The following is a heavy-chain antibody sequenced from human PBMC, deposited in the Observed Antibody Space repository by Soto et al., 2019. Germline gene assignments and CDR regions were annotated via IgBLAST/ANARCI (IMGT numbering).Heavy chain of an antibody. CDR2: ISYDGSNK. J-gene: IGHJ4*02. CDR3: ARDTVLVAYYSDY. CDR1: GFTFSSYA. V-gene: IGHV3-30-3*01. D-gene: IGHD2-21*01. Sequence: GGSLRLSCAASGFTFSSYAMHWVRQAPGKGLEWVAVISYDGSNKYYADSVKGRFTISRDNSKNTLYLQMNSLRAEDTAVYYCARDTVLVAYYSDYWGQGTLVTVSS.